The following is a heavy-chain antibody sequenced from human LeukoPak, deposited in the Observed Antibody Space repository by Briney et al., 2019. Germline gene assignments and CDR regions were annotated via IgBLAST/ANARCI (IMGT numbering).Heavy chain of an antibody. CDR3: VRDSTVGVDY. CDR1: GFIFSDFY. V-gene: IGHV3-74*01. D-gene: IGHD2-15*01. Sequence: SVRLSCEASGFIFSDFYMLWLRQSPGTGLVSVSRITIDGSDTTYADSVMGRFTIARDNAKNTLYLQMDSLRAGDTAVYYCVRDSTVGVDYWGQGTLVT. J-gene: IGHJ4*02. CDR2: ITIDGSDT.